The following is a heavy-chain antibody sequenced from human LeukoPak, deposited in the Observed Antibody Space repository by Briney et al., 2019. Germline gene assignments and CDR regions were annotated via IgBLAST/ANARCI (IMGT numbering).Heavy chain of an antibody. D-gene: IGHD3-10*01. V-gene: IGHV3-48*01. J-gene: IGHJ4*02. CDR1: GFTFSSYS. CDR2: ISSGSSTI. Sequence: GGSLRLSCAASGFTFSSYSMNWVRQAPGKGLEWVSYISSGSSTIYYADSVKGRFTISRDNAKNSLYLQMNSLRAEDTAVYYRVLWFGESILDYWGQGTLVTVSS. CDR3: VLWFGESILDY.